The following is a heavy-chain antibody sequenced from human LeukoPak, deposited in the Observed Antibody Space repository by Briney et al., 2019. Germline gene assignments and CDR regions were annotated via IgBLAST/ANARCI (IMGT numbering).Heavy chain of an antibody. CDR2: ISYDGSNK. CDR1: GFTFSSYA. D-gene: IGHD2-2*01. J-gene: IGHJ4*02. CDR3: ARKYCSSTSCLIDN. Sequence: GGSLRLSCAASGFTFSSYAMHWVRQAPGKGLEWVAVISYDGSNKYYADSVKGRFTISRDNSKNTLYLQMNSLRAEDTAVYYCARKYCSSTSCLIDNWGQGALVTVSS. V-gene: IGHV3-30-3*01.